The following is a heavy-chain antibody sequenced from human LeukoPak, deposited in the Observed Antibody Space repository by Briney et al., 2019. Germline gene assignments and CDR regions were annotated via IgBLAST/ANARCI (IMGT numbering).Heavy chain of an antibody. CDR1: GFTLSSYS. V-gene: IGHV3-48*02. J-gene: IGHJ4*02. D-gene: IGHD2/OR15-2a*01. CDR3: AREGPRGNSQFDY. Sequence: PGGSLRLSCAASGFTLSSYSMNWVRQAPGKGLEWISYINSDIYSNTIYYADTVKGRFTISRDNGENSLYLQMNSLRDEDTAVYYCAREGPRGNSQFDYWGQGTLVTVSS. CDR2: INSDIYSNTI.